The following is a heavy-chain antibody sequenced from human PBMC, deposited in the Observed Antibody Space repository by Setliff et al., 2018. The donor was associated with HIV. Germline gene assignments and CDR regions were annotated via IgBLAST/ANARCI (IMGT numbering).Heavy chain of an antibody. J-gene: IGHJ3*02. CDR1: GGTFSNYG. V-gene: IGHV1-69*06. D-gene: IGHD2-21*01. CDR3: ATSTLGWSDDAFDI. CDR2: IIPIFGTA. Sequence: SVKVSCKASGGTFSNYGISWVRQAPGQGLEWMGRIIPIFGTANYAQEFQGRVTITADKSTNTAYMELSSLRSEDTAVYYCATSTLGWSDDAFDIWGQGTMVTVSS.